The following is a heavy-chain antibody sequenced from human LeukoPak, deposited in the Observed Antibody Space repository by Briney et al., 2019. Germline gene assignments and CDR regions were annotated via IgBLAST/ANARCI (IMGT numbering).Heavy chain of an antibody. V-gene: IGHV4-34*01. CDR1: GGSFSGYY. CDR3: ARRPGDYYDSSGYYY. CDR2: INNSGST. D-gene: IGHD3-22*01. Sequence: SETLSLTFAVYGGSFSGYYWSWIRQPPGKGLDGIGEINNSGSTNYNLSLKSRVTISVDTSKNQFSLKLSSVTAADTAVYYCARRPGDYYDSSGYYYWGQGTLVTVSS. J-gene: IGHJ4*02.